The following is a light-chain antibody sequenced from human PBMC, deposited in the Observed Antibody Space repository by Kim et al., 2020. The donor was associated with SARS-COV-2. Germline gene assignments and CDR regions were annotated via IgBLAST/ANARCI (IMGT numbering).Light chain of an antibody. Sequence: EIVMTQSPATLSVSPGERATLSCRASQSAGTNLAWYQHKPGQAPRLLISDSSTRATGIPVRFSGSGSGTEFTLTISSLQSEDFALYYCQQYNDWPWTFGPGTKVDIK. CDR3: QQYNDWPWT. CDR2: DSS. J-gene: IGKJ1*01. CDR1: QSAGTN. V-gene: IGKV3-15*01.